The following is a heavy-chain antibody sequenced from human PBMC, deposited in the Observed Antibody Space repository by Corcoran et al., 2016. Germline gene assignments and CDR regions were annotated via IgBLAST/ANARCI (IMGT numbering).Heavy chain of an antibody. D-gene: IGHD6-19*01. CDR1: GGSISSYY. J-gene: IGHJ4*02. Sequence: QVQLQESGPGLVKPSETLSLTCTVSGGSISSYYWSWIRQPPGKGLEWIGYIYYSGSTNYNPSLKSRVTISVDTSKNQFSLKLSSVTAADTAVYYGAGVPPHSGQHVDSSGWYDYLGEGSLVTVSS. CDR2: IYYSGST. V-gene: IGHV4-59*01. CDR3: AGVPPHSGQHVDSSGWYDY.